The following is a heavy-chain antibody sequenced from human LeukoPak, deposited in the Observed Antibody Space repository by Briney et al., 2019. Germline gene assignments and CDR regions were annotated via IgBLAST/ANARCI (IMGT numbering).Heavy chain of an antibody. V-gene: IGHV1-2*02. CDR3: AFSVGATMGFDY. D-gene: IGHD1-26*01. CDR2: IIPNSGGT. Sequence: ASVKVSCKASGYTFTGYYMHWVRQAPGQGLEWMGWIIPNSGGTNYAQKFQGRVTMTRDTSISTAYMELSRLRSDDTAVYYRAFSVGATMGFDYWGQGTLVTVSS. CDR1: GYTFTGYY. J-gene: IGHJ4*02.